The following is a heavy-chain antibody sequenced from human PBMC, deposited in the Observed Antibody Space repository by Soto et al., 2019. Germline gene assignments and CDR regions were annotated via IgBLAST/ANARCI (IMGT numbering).Heavy chain of an antibody. D-gene: IGHD6-6*01. V-gene: IGHV4-31*03. J-gene: IGHJ6*02. CDR1: GGSISSGGYY. Sequence: LSLTCTVSGGSISSGGYYWSWIRQHPGQGLEWIGYIYYSGSTYYNPSLKSRVTISVDTSKNQFSLKLSSVTAADTAVYYCARDSLPSSIAARPYYYGMDVWGQGTTVTVSS. CDR2: IYYSGST. CDR3: ARDSLPSSIAARPYYYGMDV.